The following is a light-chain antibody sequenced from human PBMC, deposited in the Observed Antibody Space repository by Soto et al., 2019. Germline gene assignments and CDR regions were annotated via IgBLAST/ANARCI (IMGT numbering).Light chain of an antibody. CDR1: QSISSS. CDR3: QQYNSHWT. V-gene: IGKV1-5*01. Sequence: DIQMTQSPSTLSASVGDRVTITCRASQSISSSLAWYKQRPGKAPKLLIYDASSLESGVPSRFSGSGSGTEFTLTIKSLKPDDFATYYCQQYNSHWTFGQGTKVDIK. J-gene: IGKJ1*01. CDR2: DAS.